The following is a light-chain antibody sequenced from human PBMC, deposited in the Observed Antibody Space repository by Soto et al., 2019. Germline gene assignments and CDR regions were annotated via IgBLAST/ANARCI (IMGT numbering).Light chain of an antibody. Sequence: QPVLTQSPSASASLGASVKLTCTLSSGHSNYAIAWHQQQSEKGPRYLMNLNSDGSHTKGDGIPDRFSGSSSGAERYLTISSLQSEDEADYYCQTWGSGSVVFGGGTKLTVL. CDR3: QTWGSGSVV. V-gene: IGLV4-69*01. CDR1: SGHSNYA. CDR2: LNSDGSH. J-gene: IGLJ2*01.